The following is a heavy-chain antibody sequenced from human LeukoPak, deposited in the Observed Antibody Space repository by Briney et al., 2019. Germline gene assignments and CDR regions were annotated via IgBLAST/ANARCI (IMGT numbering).Heavy chain of an antibody. D-gene: IGHD1-14*01. J-gene: IGHJ5*02. CDR1: GGSISTSNYY. CDR3: ARERDRGFDP. Sequence: SETLSLTCTVSGGSISTSNYYWGWIRQPPGKGLEWIGNIFYSGSTYYSPSLKSRVTISVDTSKNPFSLKLSSVTAADTAVYYCARERDRGFDPWGQGTLVTVSS. CDR2: IFYSGST. V-gene: IGHV4-39*07.